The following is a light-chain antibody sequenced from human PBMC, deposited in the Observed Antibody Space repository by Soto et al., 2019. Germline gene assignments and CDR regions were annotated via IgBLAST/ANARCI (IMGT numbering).Light chain of an antibody. J-gene: IGKJ5*01. Sequence: EIVLTQSPGTLSLSPXXXXXXXXXXXXSVSSSYLAWYQQKPGQAPRLXXYGASSXXXGIPDRFSGSGSGTDFTLTISRLEPEDFAVYYCQQYGSSLPITFGQGTRLEIK. CDR3: QQYGSSLPIT. CDR2: GAS. V-gene: IGKV3-20*01. CDR1: XSVSSSY.